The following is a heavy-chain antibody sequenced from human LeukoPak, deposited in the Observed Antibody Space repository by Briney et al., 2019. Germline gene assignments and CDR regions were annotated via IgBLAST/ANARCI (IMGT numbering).Heavy chain of an antibody. CDR1: GFTLTNFY. J-gene: IGHJ2*01. V-gene: IGHV1-8*01. Sequence: SVTVSCKASGFTLTNFYINWVRHPTGQGLEWMGWMNSNTGNTGYAQEFQGRVTMTRDTSIGTAYMELTNLRSEDTAVYYCARGGRGSRGPWSWYLDLWGRGTLVTVSS. CDR2: MNSNTGNT. D-gene: IGHD2-2*01. CDR3: ARGGRGSRGPWSWYLDL.